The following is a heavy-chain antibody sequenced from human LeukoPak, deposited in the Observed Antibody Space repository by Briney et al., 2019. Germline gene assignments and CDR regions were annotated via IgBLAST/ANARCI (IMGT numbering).Heavy chain of an antibody. CDR1: GFTFSRYW. V-gene: IGHV3-7*01. CDR3: ARGGGTFNC. J-gene: IGHJ4*02. CDR2: IHPEGSEK. D-gene: IGHD1-1*01. Sequence: GGSLRLSCAASGFTFSRYWITWVRPLTGNGLEWVASIHPEGSEKYHVGSVKGRYTISRDNAKNSVYLEMNSLRVDDTAAYYCARGGGTFNCWGEGTAVTVSS.